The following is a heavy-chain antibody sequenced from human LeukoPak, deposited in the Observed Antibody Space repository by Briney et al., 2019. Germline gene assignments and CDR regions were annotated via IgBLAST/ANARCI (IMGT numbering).Heavy chain of an antibody. D-gene: IGHD3-3*01. CDR1: GGSFSGYY. V-gene: IGHV4-34*01. CDR2: INHSGST. J-gene: IGHJ4*02. Sequence: ETLSLTCAVYGGSFSGYYWSWIRQPPGKGLEWIGEINHSGSTNYNPSLKSRVTISVDTSKNQSSLKLNSVTAADTAVYYCARGNLRITIFGVVINPKEYFDYWGQGTLVTVSS. CDR3: ARGNLRITIFGVVINPKEYFDY.